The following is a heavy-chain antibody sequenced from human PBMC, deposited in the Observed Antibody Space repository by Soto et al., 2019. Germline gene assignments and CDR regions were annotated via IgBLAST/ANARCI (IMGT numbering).Heavy chain of an antibody. Sequence: QIQLVQSGAEVKKPGASVKVSCKASGYSFTSYGITWVRQAPGQGPEWLGWITAENGNTNYAQKFQGRSTMTTDTSTTTAFLALRGLRSDDTAVSYCARVVLEWLPTSGFDYWGQGTLVTVSS. J-gene: IGHJ4*02. D-gene: IGHD5-12*01. V-gene: IGHV1-18*04. CDR3: ARVVLEWLPTSGFDY. CDR2: ITAENGNT. CDR1: GYSFTSYG.